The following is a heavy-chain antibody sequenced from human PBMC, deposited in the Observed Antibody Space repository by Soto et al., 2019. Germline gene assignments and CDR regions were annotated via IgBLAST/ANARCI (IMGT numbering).Heavy chain of an antibody. CDR3: ARSRNYDYGDSTSYWYFDL. J-gene: IGHJ2*01. D-gene: IGHD4-17*01. CDR2: IYHSGNS. V-gene: IGHV4-59*01. CDR1: GGSISRYY. Sequence: SETLSLTCTVSGGSISRYYWSWIRQPPGKGLEWMGYIYHSGNSDYNPSLKSRVTISVDTSKNQLFLKLNSVTAADTAMYYCARSRNYDYGDSTSYWYFDLWGRGTLVTVSS.